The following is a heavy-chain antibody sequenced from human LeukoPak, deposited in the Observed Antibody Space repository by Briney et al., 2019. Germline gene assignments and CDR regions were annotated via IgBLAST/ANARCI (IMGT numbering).Heavy chain of an antibody. CDR3: ARHYSYSGSYY. CDR2: INHSGST. Sequence: SETLSLTCAVYGGSFSGYYWSWIRQPPGKGLEWIGEINHSGSTNYNPSLKSRVTISVDTSKNQFSLKLSPVTAADTAVYYCARHYSYSGSYYWGQGTLVTVSS. J-gene: IGHJ4*02. V-gene: IGHV4-34*01. D-gene: IGHD1-26*01. CDR1: GGSFSGYY.